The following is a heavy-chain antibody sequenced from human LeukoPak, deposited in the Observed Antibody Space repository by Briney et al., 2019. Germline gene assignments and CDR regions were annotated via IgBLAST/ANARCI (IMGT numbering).Heavy chain of an antibody. J-gene: IGHJ4*02. CDR3: ATRRFRGGAFDY. CDR2: FDPEDGET. D-gene: IGHD4-23*01. CDR1: GYTLTELS. Sequence: GASVKVPCKVSGYTLTELSMHWVRQAPGKGLEWMGGFDPEDGETIYAQKFQGRVTMTEDTSTDTAYMELSSLRSEDTAVYYCATRRFRGGAFDYWGQGTLVTVSS. V-gene: IGHV1-24*01.